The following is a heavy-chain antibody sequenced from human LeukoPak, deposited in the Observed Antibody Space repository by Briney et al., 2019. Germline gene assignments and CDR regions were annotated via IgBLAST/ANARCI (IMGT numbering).Heavy chain of an antibody. V-gene: IGHV4-4*07. D-gene: IGHD3-3*01. CDR2: IYTSGST. J-gene: IGHJ3*01. CDR1: GGSISSYY. CDR3: ARGCITIFGVFIAHDAFDV. Sequence: SETLSLTCTVSGGSISSYYWSWIRQPAGKGLEWIGRIYTSGSTNYNPSLKSRVTMSVDTSKNQFSLKLSSVTAADPAVYYCARGCITIFGVFIAHDAFDVGGKGKMVTVSS.